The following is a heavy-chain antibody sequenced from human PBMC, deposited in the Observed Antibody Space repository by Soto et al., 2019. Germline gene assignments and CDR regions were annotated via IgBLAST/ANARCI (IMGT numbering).Heavy chain of an antibody. CDR2: ISGSGGST. CDR1: GFTFSSYA. D-gene: IGHD3-10*01. Sequence: GSLRLSCAASGFTFSSYAMSWARQAPGKGLEWVSAISGSGGSTYYADSVKGRFTISRDNSKNTLYLQMKNLRAEDTAVYYCAKERLARGIDYWGQGTLVTVSS. V-gene: IGHV3-23*01. CDR3: AKERLARGIDY. J-gene: IGHJ4*02.